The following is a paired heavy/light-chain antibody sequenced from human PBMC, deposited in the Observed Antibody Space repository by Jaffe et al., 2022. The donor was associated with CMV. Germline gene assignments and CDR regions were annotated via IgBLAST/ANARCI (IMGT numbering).Light chain of an antibody. CDR3: QQLNSYPPVST. Sequence: IQLTQSPSSLSASVGDRVTITCRASQGISSYLAWYQQKPGKAPKLLIYAASTLQSGVPSRFSGSGSGTDFTLTISSLQPEDFATYYCQQLNSYPPVSTFGPGTKVDIK. CDR1: QGISSY. J-gene: IGKJ3*01. V-gene: IGKV1-9*01. CDR2: AAS.
Heavy chain of an antibody. Sequence: EVQLVESGGGLVQPGGSLRLSCAASGFTFSSYWMSWVRQAPGKGLEWVANIKQDGSEKYYVDSVKGRFTISRDNAKNSLYLQMNSLRAEDTAVYYCARDRITYSSSWYFHSGMDVWGQGTTVTVSS. J-gene: IGHJ6*02. CDR1: GFTFSSYW. CDR2: IKQDGSEK. V-gene: IGHV3-7*01. D-gene: IGHD6-13*01. CDR3: ARDRITYSSSWYFHSGMDV.